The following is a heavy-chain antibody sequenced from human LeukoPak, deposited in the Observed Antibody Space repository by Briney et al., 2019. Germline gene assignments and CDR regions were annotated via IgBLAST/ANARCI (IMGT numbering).Heavy chain of an antibody. CDR3: ARDRLYGEYDDY. D-gene: IGHD4-17*01. CDR1: GFIFTNYW. CDR2: IKQDGSAK. J-gene: IGHJ4*02. Sequence: PGGSLRLSCAASGFIFTNYWLSWVRQAPGKGLEWVANIKQDGSAKYYVDSVKGRFTISRDNVRNSLSLQMNSLRVEDTAVYYFARDRLYGEYDDYWGQGTLVTVSS. V-gene: IGHV3-7*01.